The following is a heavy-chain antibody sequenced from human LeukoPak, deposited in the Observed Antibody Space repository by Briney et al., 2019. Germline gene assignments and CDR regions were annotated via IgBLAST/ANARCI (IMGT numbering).Heavy chain of an antibody. D-gene: IGHD3-22*01. Sequence: GESLKISCKGSGNSFTSYWIGWVRQMSGKGLEWMGIIYPGDSDTRYSPSFQSQVTISADKSISTAYLQWSSLKASDTAMYYCARPYYYDSSGYYFFDYWGQGALVTVSS. CDR3: ARPYYYDSSGYYFFDY. V-gene: IGHV5-51*01. CDR2: IYPGDSDT. J-gene: IGHJ4*02. CDR1: GNSFTSYW.